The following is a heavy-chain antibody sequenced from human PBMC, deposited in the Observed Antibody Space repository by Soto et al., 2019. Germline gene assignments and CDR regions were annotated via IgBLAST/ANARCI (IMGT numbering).Heavy chain of an antibody. J-gene: IGHJ6*02. CDR2: ISAYNGNT. CDR3: AREDRGHQGRLGDSSSPMYYYYYGMDV. V-gene: IGHV1-18*01. D-gene: IGHD6-6*01. CDR1: GYAFTSYG. Sequence: ASVKVSCKASGYAFTSYGISWVRQAPGQGLEWMGWISAYNGNTNYAQKLQGRVTISVDTSKNQFSLKLSSVTAADTAVYYCAREDRGHQGRLGDSSSPMYYYYYGMDVWGQGTTVTVSS.